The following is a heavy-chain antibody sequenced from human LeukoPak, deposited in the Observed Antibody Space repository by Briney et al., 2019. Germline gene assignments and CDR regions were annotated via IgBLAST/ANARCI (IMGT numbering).Heavy chain of an antibody. CDR2: IKRKADGATA. V-gene: IGHV3-15*01. Sequence: GGSLRLSCAAPGFSFSDAWMTWVRQAPGKGLEWVGRIKRKADGATADYAAPVKGRFTVSRDHSKTTLYLQMNSLKTEDTGVYYCATDTTYASDLWGQGTLVIVSS. J-gene: IGHJ3*01. CDR1: GFSFSDAW. CDR3: ATDTTYASDL. D-gene: IGHD1-14*01.